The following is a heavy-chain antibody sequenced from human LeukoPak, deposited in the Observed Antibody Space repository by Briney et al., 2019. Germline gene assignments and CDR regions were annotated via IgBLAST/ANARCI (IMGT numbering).Heavy chain of an antibody. CDR2: ISGSGGST. CDR1: GFTFSNYV. V-gene: IGHV3-23*01. J-gene: IGHJ6*03. D-gene: IGHD3-3*01. CDR3: AKDQSDYDFWSGWGGVYMDV. Sequence: TGGSLRLSCAASGFTFSNYVMTWVRQAPGKGLEWVSSISGSGGSTYYADSVKGRFTISRDNSKNTLYLQMNSLRAEDTAVYYCAKDQSDYDFWSGWGGVYMDVWGKGTTVTVSS.